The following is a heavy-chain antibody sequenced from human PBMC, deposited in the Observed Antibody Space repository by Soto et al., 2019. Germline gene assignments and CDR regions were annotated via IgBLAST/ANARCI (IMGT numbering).Heavy chain of an antibody. CDR2: IYYTGTT. J-gene: IGHJ4*02. D-gene: IGHD3-22*01. CDR1: GGSIRDYY. CDR3: ARLGGHYQLLDS. V-gene: IGHV4-59*08. Sequence: PSETLSLTCTVSGGSIRDYYWGWIRQSPGKGLEWIGYIYYTGTTKYNPSLKSRVTISVDSSKNQFSLKLDSVTAADTAVYYCARLGGHYQLLDSWGQGTLVIVS.